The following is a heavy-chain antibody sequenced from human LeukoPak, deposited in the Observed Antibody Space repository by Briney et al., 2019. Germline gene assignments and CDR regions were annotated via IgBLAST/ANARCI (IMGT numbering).Heavy chain of an antibody. CDR2: INPSGGST. CDR3: ARDKSPTYSYGPQYYFDY. J-gene: IGHJ4*02. Sequence: ASVKVSCKASGYTFTSYYMHWVRQAPGQGLEWMGIINPSGGSTSYAQKFQGRVTMTRDTSTSTVYMELSSLRSEDTAVYYCARDKSPTYSYGPQYYFDYWGQGTLVTVSS. V-gene: IGHV1-46*01. CDR1: GYTFTSYY. D-gene: IGHD5-18*01.